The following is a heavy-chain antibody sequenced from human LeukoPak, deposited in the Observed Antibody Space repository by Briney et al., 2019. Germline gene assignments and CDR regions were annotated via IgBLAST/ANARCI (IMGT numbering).Heavy chain of an antibody. CDR1: AGSLTGGY. Sequence: SDTLSLTCDVSAGSLTGGYSSWTRHSAGKGLEWIGYIYYRGGTNYNPSLKGRVTISGDTTKNQFSLKLRSVIAADTPVYFCARISWDNSLDYWGQGTLVSVSS. V-gene: IGHV4-59*08. CDR2: IYYRGGT. D-gene: IGHD1/OR15-1a*01. CDR3: ARISWDNSLDY. J-gene: IGHJ4*02.